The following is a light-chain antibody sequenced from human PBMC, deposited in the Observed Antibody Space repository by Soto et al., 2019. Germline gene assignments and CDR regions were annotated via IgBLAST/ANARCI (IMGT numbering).Light chain of an antibody. V-gene: IGKV3-11*01. J-gene: IGKJ1*01. CDR1: HSFAKY. CDR3: QPSGRSGP. CDR2: XAS. Sequence: IQSPAPLSLSPGERAPLPXSASHSFAKYLAWYQHKTGQATRXXIYXASNRATCIPDMFSGSGYGKYFTLTISVLDAQDAQVCCCQPSGRSGPFAQGTKV.